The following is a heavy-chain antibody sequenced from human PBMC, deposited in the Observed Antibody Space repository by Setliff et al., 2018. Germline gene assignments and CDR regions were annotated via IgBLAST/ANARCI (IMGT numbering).Heavy chain of an antibody. CDR3: AREVVNPISSDAFDI. V-gene: IGHV4-30-4*08. J-gene: IGHJ3*02. CDR1: GGSISSDNDL. CDR2: IDYRGCA. Sequence: SETLSLTCTVSGGSISSDNDLWSWLRQSPGKGLVWIAYIDYRGCAYYTPSLKSRVSISVDTSKNQFSLRLSSVTAADTAVYYCAREVVNPISSDAFDIWGQGTMVTVSS. D-gene: IGHD2-2*01.